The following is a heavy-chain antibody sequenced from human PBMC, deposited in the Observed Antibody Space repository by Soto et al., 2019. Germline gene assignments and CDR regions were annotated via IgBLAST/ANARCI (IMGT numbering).Heavy chain of an antibody. Sequence: QVQLVQSGAEVKKPGASVKVSCKASGYTFTSYAMHWVRQAPGQRLEWMGWINAGNGNTKYSQKFQGRVTITRDTSASTAYMELSSLRSEDTAVSYCARNRNQLLPFDYWGQGTLVTVSS. CDR3: ARNRNQLLPFDY. CDR1: GYTFTSYA. J-gene: IGHJ4*02. CDR2: INAGNGNT. V-gene: IGHV1-3*01. D-gene: IGHD2-2*01.